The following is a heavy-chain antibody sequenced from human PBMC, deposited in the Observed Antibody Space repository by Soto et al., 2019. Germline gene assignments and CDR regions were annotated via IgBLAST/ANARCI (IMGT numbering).Heavy chain of an antibody. CDR1: GFSFSDCV. J-gene: IGHJ4*02. Sequence: GGSLRLSCAASGFSFSDCVMHWVRQAPGRGLEWVAVIAYDGSNKYYADSVKGRFTISKDKSSNTLYLQMNSLRAEDTAVYYCVKGAWLDYWGQGTLVTVSS. D-gene: IGHD6-19*01. CDR3: VKGAWLDY. V-gene: IGHV3-30-3*01. CDR2: IAYDGSNK.